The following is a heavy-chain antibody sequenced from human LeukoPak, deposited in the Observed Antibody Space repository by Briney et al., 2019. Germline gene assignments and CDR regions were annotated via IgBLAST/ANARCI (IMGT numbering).Heavy chain of an antibody. Sequence: PSETLSLTCTVSGGSISRGSYYWSWIRQPPEKGLEWIGYIYYSGSTNYNPSLKSRVTISVDTSKNQFSLKLSSVTAADTAVYYCAGDTGNWFDPWGQGTLVTVSS. J-gene: IGHJ5*02. CDR1: GGSISRGSYY. CDR3: AGDTGNWFDP. D-gene: IGHD2-8*02. V-gene: IGHV4-61*01. CDR2: IYYSGST.